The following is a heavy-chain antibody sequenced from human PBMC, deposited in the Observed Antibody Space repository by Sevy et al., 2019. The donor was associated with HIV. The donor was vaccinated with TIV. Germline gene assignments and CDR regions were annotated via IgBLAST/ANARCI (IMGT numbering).Heavy chain of an antibody. CDR2: INTDESIR. V-gene: IGHV3-74*01. CDR3: ARTTI. Sequence: GGSLRLSCAASGFTFSNSWMYWVRQAPGKGLVWASRINTDESIRIYADSVKGRFTISRDNAKNTLYLEMNSLRVEDTAVYYCARTTIRGQGTLVTVSS. J-gene: IGHJ4*02. CDR1: GFTFSNSW. D-gene: IGHD3-10*01.